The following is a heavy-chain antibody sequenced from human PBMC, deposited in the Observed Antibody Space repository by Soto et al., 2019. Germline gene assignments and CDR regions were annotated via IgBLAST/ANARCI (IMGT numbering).Heavy chain of an antibody. CDR2: INAGNGNT. Sequence: ASVKVSCKASGYTFTSYAMHWVRQAPGQRLEWMGWINAGNGNTKYSQKFQGRVTITRDTSASTAYMELSSLRSEDTAVYYCASYDDSSGYYDYWGQGTLVTVSS. J-gene: IGHJ4*02. V-gene: IGHV1-3*01. CDR3: ASYDDSSGYYDY. CDR1: GYTFTSYA. D-gene: IGHD3-22*01.